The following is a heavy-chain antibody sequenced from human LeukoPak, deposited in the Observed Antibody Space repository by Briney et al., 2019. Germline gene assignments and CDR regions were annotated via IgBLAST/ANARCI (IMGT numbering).Heavy chain of an antibody. J-gene: IGHJ4*02. CDR3: AREGPVAGTLVYLAY. V-gene: IGHV1-46*01. D-gene: IGHD6-19*01. CDR1: GYTFTSYY. CDR2: INPSGGST. Sequence: GASVKVSCEASGYTFTSYYMHWVRQAPGQGLEWMGIINPSGGSTSYAQKFQGRVTMTRDTSTSTVYMELSSLRSEDTAVYYCAREGPVAGTLVYLAYWGQGTLVTVSS.